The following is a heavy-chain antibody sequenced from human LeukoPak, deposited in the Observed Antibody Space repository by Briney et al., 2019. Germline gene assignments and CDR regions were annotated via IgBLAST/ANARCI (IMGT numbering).Heavy chain of an antibody. CDR1: GYTLTELS. J-gene: IGHJ4*02. V-gene: IGHV1-24*01. D-gene: IGHD1-1*01. CDR2: FDPEDGET. CDR3: ATLEADY. Sequence: ASVKVSCKVSGYTLTELSMHWGGQPLGKGLEWMGGFDPEDGETICAQKFQGRVAMTEDTSTDTAYKELSSLRSEDTAVYYCATLEADYWGQGTLVTVSS.